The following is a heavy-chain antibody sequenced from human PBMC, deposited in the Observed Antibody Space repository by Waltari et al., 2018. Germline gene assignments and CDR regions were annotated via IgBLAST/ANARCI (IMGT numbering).Heavy chain of an antibody. Sequence: QVQLVQSGAEVKKPGSSVKVSCKASGGTFSSYAISWVRQAPGQGLEWMGRMNPNSGNTGYAQKFQGRVTMTRNTSISTAYMELSSLRSEDTAVYYCAKDIGSGTVWGQGTLVTVSS. CDR3: AKDIGSGTV. CDR2: MNPNSGNT. V-gene: IGHV1-8*02. D-gene: IGHD2-15*01. J-gene: IGHJ4*02. CDR1: GGTFSSYA.